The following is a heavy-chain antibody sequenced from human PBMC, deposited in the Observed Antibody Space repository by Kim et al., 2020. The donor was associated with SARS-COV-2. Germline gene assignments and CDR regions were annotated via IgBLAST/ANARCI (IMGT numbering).Heavy chain of an antibody. Sequence: GALRLSCVVSGFSFTTNWMSWVRQAPGKGLEWVAKIKEDGTEKYYGYSVEGRFTISRDNAKNSLYLQMNSLSAEDTAVYYCARDRRYSLDYWGQGTLVTVCS. CDR2: IKEDGTEK. D-gene: IGHD2-15*01. V-gene: IGHV3-7*01. CDR3: ARDRRYSLDY. CDR1: GFSFTTNW. J-gene: IGHJ4*02.